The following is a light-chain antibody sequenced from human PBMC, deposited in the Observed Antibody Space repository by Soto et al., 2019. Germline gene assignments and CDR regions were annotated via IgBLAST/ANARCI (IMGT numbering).Light chain of an antibody. J-gene: IGKJ1*01. V-gene: IGKV3-20*01. CDR2: GPS. Sequence: EIVLTQSPGSLSLSPGQRATLSCRASQSVIRSYLAWYQQKPGQAPRLLMYGPSIRDTGVPDRFSGSGSGTDFTLTISRLEPDDSAVYYCQQYASSPWTFGQGTKVEI. CDR1: QSVIRSY. CDR3: QQYASSPWT.